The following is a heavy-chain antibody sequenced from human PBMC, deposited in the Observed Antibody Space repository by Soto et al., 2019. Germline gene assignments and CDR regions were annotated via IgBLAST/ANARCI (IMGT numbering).Heavy chain of an antibody. Sequence: QVQLQESGPGLVKPSQTLSLTCTVSGGSISSGGYYWSWIRQHPGKGLEWIGYIYYSGSTYYNPSLKSRVTISVDTSKNQFYLKLSSVTAADTAVYYCARGGIWFGELFSVYFDYWGQGTLVTVSS. J-gene: IGHJ4*02. CDR1: GGSISSGGYY. CDR3: ARGGIWFGELFSVYFDY. D-gene: IGHD3-10*01. CDR2: IYYSGST. V-gene: IGHV4-31*03.